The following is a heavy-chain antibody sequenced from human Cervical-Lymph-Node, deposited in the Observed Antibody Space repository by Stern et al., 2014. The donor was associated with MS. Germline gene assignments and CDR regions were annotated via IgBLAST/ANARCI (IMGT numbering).Heavy chain of an antibody. CDR3: APSSAI. CDR2: IRNKGKNYAT. J-gene: IGHJ3*02. V-gene: IGHV3-73*01. Sequence: EVQLVGSGGGLVQPGGSLKVSCAASGFTFSASVIHWVRQAPGNGLEWVGRIRNKGKNYATAYAVSVKGRFTISRDDSKNTAYLHMSSLKVEDTAVYYCAPSSAIWGRGTMVTVSS. CDR1: GFTFSASV.